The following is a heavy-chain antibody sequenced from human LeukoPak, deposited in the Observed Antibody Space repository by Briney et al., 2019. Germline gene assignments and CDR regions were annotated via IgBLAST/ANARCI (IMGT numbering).Heavy chain of an antibody. J-gene: IGHJ4*02. CDR2: TYYRSKWYN. CDR1: GDSVSSNSAA. V-gene: IGHV6-1*01. CDR3: PRSSAWPDY. Sequence: SQTLALTWAISGDSVSSNSAALNRISQSPSRGLEGLGRTYYRSKWYNHYAASVKSRITINPHTPKNQFSLQLNSVTPEDTAVYYCPRSSAWPDYWGQGTLVTVSS. D-gene: IGHD6-19*01.